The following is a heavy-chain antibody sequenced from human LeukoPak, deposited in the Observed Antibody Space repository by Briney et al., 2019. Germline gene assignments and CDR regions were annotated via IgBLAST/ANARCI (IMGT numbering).Heavy chain of an antibody. D-gene: IGHD5-24*01. CDR1: GFPFSSYW. J-gene: IGHJ4*02. Sequence: GGSLRLSCVASGFPFSSYWMTWIRQAPGKGLEWVANIKQDGSKKSYVDSVKGRFTISRDNAKNSLYLQMNSLRAEDTAIYYCTRVGYIDEGIDYWGQGTLVTVSS. V-gene: IGHV3-7*04. CDR2: IKQDGSKK. CDR3: TRVGYIDEGIDY.